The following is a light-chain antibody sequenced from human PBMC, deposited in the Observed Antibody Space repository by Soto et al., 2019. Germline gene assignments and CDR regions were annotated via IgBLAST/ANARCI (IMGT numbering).Light chain of an antibody. CDR3: QVRHHWIRT. CDR1: QSVNNY. V-gene: IGKV3-11*01. CDR2: DAS. J-gene: IGKJ2*01. Sequence: IVLTQSPATLSVSAGERATLSCRASQSVNNYLPWYQQTPGQAPRLLIYDASIRATGVPSSFSGSGSGNDFTLTISSLEAEDSAVYYCQVRHHWIRTFGQGTKRDIK.